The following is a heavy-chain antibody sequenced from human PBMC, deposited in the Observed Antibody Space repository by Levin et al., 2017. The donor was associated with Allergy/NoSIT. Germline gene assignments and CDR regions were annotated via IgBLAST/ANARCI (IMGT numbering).Heavy chain of an antibody. CDR3: AKGWQYGSGIAY. CDR2: ISGGGDDT. J-gene: IGHJ4*02. CDR1: GFTFSSYA. Sequence: LAGGSLRLSCAASGFTFSSYAMSWVRQAPGKGLEWVSSISGGGDDTYHAESVKGRFTISRDNSRNTLYLQMNSLRAEDTALYYCAKGWQYGSGIAYWGQGTLVTVSS. V-gene: IGHV3-23*01. D-gene: IGHD3-10*01.